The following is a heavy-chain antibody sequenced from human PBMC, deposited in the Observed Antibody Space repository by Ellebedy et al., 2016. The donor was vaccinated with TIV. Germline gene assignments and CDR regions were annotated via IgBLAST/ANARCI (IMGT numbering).Heavy chain of an antibody. CDR2: INPGGGGT. Sequence: ASVKVSCXAPGYTFTTNYLHWVRQAPGQGLEWKGLINPGGGGTTYAQKFQGRVTMTRGTSTSTVYMELSSLRSEDTAVYYCAHGSGSYQPIGYWGQGTLVTVSS. CDR3: AHGSGSYQPIGY. CDR1: GYTFTTNY. V-gene: IGHV1-46*01. D-gene: IGHD3-10*01. J-gene: IGHJ4*02.